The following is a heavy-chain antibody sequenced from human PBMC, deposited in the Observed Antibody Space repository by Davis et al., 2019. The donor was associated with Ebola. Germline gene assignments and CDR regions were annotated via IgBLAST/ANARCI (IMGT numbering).Heavy chain of an antibody. D-gene: IGHD3-10*01. CDR3: ARGGSGSYYNRFDP. Sequence: GESLKISCAASGFTFSNYAMHWVRQAPGKGLEWMAVISYDESNIYYADSVKGRFTISRDNSKSTLYLQMNRLRPEDTAVYYCARGGSGSYYNRFDPWGQGTLVTVSS. CDR1: GFTFSNYA. V-gene: IGHV3-30-3*01. CDR2: ISYDESNI. J-gene: IGHJ5*02.